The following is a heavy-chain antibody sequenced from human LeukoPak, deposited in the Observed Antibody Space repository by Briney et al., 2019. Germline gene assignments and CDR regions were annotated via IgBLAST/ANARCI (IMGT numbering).Heavy chain of an antibody. CDR2: ISSSSSDI. CDR1: GFTFSSYS. J-gene: IGHJ4*02. D-gene: IGHD1-1*01. CDR3: ARDSRTTGTTSGYFDY. V-gene: IGHV3-21*01. Sequence: PGGTLRLLCAASGFTFSSYSLNWVRQAPGKGLEEVSSISSSSSDIYYAVSRKGRFTISRDNAKNSLYLQMNSLRAEDTAVYYCARDSRTTGTTSGYFDYWGQGTLVTVSS.